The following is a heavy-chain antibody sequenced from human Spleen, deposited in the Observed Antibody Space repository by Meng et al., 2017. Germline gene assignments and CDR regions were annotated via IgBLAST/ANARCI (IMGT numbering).Heavy chain of an antibody. V-gene: IGHV1-69*05. CDR3: ARGYGSGSYYTYYYYYGMDV. CDR1: GGTFSSYA. CDR2: IIPIFGTA. Sequence: SVKVSCKASGGTFSSYAISWVRQAPGQGLEWMGGIIPIFGTANYAQKFQGRVTITTDESTSTAYMELSSLRSEDTAVYYCARGYGSGSYYTYYYYYGMDVWGQGTTVTVS. D-gene: IGHD3-10*01. J-gene: IGHJ6*02.